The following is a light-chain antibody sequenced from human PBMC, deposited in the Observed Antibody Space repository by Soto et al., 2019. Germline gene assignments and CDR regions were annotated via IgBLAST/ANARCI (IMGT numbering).Light chain of an antibody. Sequence: DIVMTQSPLSLPVTPGEPASISCTSSESLLHSNGNTYLDWYLQKPGQSPQLLIYLGSNRASGVPDRFSGGGSGTDFTLKISRVEAEDVGVYYCMQGLQTPRTSGQGAKVDI. CDR1: ESLLHSNGNTY. J-gene: IGKJ1*01. V-gene: IGKV2-28*01. CDR3: MQGLQTPRT. CDR2: LGS.